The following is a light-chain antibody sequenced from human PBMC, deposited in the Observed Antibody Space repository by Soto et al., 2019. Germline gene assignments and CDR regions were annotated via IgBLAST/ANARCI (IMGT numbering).Light chain of an antibody. CDR1: QDISNY. CDR3: QQTDSWLIT. CDR2: AAS. V-gene: IGKV1-12*01. Sequence: DIEITQYTSSVSASVGDRVTITFRASQDISNYFAWYQQKAGKAPKVLLYAASTLRGAVTSRFSGGGFGTTFTLTIISLQTEDFVTYYCQQTDSWLITFGQGTRLEIK. J-gene: IGKJ5*01.